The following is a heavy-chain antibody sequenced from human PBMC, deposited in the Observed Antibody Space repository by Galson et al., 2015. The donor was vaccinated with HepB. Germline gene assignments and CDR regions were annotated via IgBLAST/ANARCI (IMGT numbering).Heavy chain of an antibody. CDR3: ARDSPLYGDYDPPTYYYGMDV. D-gene: IGHD4-17*01. V-gene: IGHV1-18*01. CDR1: GYTFTSYG. J-gene: IGHJ6*02. CDR2: ISAYNGNT. Sequence: SVKVSCKASGYTFTSYGISWVRQAPGQGLEWMGWISAYNGNTNYAQKLQGRVTMTTDTSTSTAYMELRSLRSDDTAVYYCARDSPLYGDYDPPTYYYGMDVWGQGTTVTVSS.